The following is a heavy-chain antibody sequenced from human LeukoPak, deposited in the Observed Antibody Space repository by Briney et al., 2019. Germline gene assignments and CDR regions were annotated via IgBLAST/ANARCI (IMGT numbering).Heavy chain of an antibody. CDR3: AKPQRPGGFGVVDAFDI. CDR1: GFTFSSYW. CDR2: INSDGSST. D-gene: IGHD3-3*01. Sequence: PRGSLRLSCAVSGFTFSSYWMHWVRQAPGKGLVWVARINSDGSSTSYADSVKGRFTISRDNAKNTLYLQMNSLRAEDTAVYYCAKPQRPGGFGVVDAFDIWGQGTMVTVSS. J-gene: IGHJ3*02. V-gene: IGHV3-74*01.